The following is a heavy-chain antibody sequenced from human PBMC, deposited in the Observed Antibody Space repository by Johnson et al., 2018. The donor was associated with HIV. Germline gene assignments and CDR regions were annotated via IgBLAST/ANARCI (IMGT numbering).Heavy chain of an antibody. CDR3: ARRYCSSTSCYKGRAFDI. V-gene: IGHV3-23*04. CDR1: GFTFSSYA. Sequence: VQLVESGGGLVQPGGSLRLSCAASGFTFSSYAMSWVRQAPGKGLEWVSAISGSGGSTYYAASVKGRFTISRDNSKNTLYLQMNSLRAEDPALYYCARRYCSSTSCYKGRAFDIWGQGTMVTVSS. J-gene: IGHJ3*02. D-gene: IGHD2-2*02. CDR2: ISGSGGST.